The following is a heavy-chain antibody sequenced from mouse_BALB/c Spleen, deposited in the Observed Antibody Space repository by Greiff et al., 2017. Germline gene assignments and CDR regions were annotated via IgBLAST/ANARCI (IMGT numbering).Heavy chain of an antibody. V-gene: IGHV1-69*02. CDR1: GYTFTSYW. Sequence: VQLQQPGAELVRPGASVKLSCKASGYTFTSYWINWVKQRPGQGLEWIGNIYPSDSYTNYNQKFKDKATLTVDKSSSTAYMQLSSPTSEDSAVYYCTRWDYGSSYFDYWGQGTTLTVSS. D-gene: IGHD1-1*01. J-gene: IGHJ2*01. CDR3: TRWDYGSSYFDY. CDR2: IYPSDSYT.